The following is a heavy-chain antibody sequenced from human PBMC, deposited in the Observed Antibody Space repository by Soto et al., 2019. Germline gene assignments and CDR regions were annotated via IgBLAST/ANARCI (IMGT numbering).Heavy chain of an antibody. D-gene: IGHD3-22*01. V-gene: IGHV4-59*01. Sequence: QVQLQESGPGLVKPSETLSLTCTVSGGSISSYYWTWVRQSPGKGLERIGYIYSSGSTNYNPSLKSRVTISVDTSKNQFSLKLNSVTAADTAVYYCARLESSGYQRQDDAFDIWGQGTMVTVSS. CDR3: ARLESSGYQRQDDAFDI. CDR1: GGSISSYY. J-gene: IGHJ3*02. CDR2: IYSSGST.